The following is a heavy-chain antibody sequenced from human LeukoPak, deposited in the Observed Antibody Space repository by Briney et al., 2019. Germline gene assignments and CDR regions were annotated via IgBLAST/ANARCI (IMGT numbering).Heavy chain of an antibody. D-gene: IGHD3-3*01. V-gene: IGHV1-2*02. Sequence: ASVKVCCKASGYTFTGYYMHWVRQAPGQGLEWMGWINPNSGGTNYAQKFQGRVTMTRDTSISTAYMELSRLRSDDTAVYYCARATIFGVVIMYWFDPWGQGTLVTVSS. CDR1: GYTFTGYY. CDR2: INPNSGGT. CDR3: ARATIFGVVIMYWFDP. J-gene: IGHJ5*02.